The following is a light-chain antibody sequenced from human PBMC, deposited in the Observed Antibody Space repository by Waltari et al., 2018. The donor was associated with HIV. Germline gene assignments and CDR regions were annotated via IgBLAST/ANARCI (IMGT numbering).Light chain of an antibody. J-gene: IGLJ3*02. CDR1: SRPSNSA. Sequence: QLVLTQSPSASASLGASVKPTSPLSSRPSNSAIPCHHQQPEKGPRFLMKLNSDGSHTKGDGIPDRFSGSSSGTERYLTISSLQSEDEADYYCQTWNTDTWVFAGGTKLTVL. CDR3: QTWNTDTWV. V-gene: IGLV4-69*01. CDR2: LNSDGSH.